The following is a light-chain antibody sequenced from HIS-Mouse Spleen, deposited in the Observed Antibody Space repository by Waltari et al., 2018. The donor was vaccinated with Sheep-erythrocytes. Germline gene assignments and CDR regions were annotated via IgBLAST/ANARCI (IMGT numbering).Light chain of an antibody. J-gene: IGKJ1*01. Sequence: AIQLTQSPSSLSASVGDRVTITCRASQGISSALAWYQQQPGKAPKLLIYDASSLESGVPSRFSGSGSGTDFTLTISSLQPEDFATYYCQQCNNYPRTFGQGTKVEIK. CDR3: QQCNNYPRT. CDR2: DAS. V-gene: IGKV1D-13*01. CDR1: QGISSA.